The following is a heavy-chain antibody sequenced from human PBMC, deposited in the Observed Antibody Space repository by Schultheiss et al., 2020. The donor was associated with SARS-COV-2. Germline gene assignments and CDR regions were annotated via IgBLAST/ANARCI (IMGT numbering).Heavy chain of an antibody. V-gene: IGHV1-2*02. J-gene: IGHJ6*02. CDR3: ARGSVYGMDV. CDR1: GGTFSSYA. CDR2: INPNSGGT. D-gene: IGHD2-15*01. Sequence: ASVKVSCKASGGTFSSYAISWVRQAPGQGLEWMGWINPNSGGTNYAQKFQGRVTMTRDTSISTAYMELSRLRSDDTAVYYCARGSVYGMDVWGQGTTVTVSS.